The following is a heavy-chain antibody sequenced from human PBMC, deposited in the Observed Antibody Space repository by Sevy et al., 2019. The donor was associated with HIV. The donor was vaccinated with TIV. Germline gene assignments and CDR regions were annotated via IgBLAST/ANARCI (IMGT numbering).Heavy chain of an antibody. CDR3: AKNRPPGGSLFSRHGMDV. CDR2: ISCDGSYR. J-gene: IGHJ6*02. CDR1: GFTFGTYD. V-gene: IGHV3-30*18. D-gene: IGHD3-16*01. Sequence: GGSLRLSCAASGFTFGTYDMHWVRQAPGKGLEWVAIISCDGSYRYYADSVRGRFSMSRDNSKNTMYLQVSGLLIEETAAYYCAKNRPPGGSLFSRHGMDVWGRGTTVTVSS.